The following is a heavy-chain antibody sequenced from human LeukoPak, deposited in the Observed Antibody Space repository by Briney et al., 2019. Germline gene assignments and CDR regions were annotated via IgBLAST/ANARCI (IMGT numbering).Heavy chain of an antibody. CDR1: EYTFSNYY. CDR2: INPSGGST. Sequence: GASVKVSCKASEYTFSNYYFHWVRQAPGQGLEWMGIINPSGGSTSYAQKFQGRVTMTRDTSTSTVYMELSSLGSEDTAVYYCARARSGYCSSTSCYRNWFDPWGQGTLVTVSS. CDR3: ARARSGYCSSTSCYRNWFDP. D-gene: IGHD2-2*01. J-gene: IGHJ5*02. V-gene: IGHV1-46*01.